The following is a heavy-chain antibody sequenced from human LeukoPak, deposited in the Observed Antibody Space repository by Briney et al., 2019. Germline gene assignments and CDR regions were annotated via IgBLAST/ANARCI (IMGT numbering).Heavy chain of an antibody. Sequence: ASVKVSCKASGYTFTGYYMHLVRQAPGQGREWMGWINPNSGGTNYAQKFQGRVTMTRDTSISTAYMELSRLRSDDTAVYFCARGLVSDIAAAGFDYWGQGTLVTVSS. CDR2: INPNSGGT. D-gene: IGHD6-13*01. CDR1: GYTFTGYY. CDR3: ARGLVSDIAAAGFDY. V-gene: IGHV1-2*02. J-gene: IGHJ4*02.